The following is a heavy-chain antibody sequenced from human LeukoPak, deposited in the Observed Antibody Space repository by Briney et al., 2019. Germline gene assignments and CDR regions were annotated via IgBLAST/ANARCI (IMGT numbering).Heavy chain of an antibody. J-gene: IGHJ4*02. CDR3: ARQPRIAARPGHFDY. CDR2: IYYSGST. Sequence: TSETLSLTCTVSGGSISSSSYYWGWIRQPPGKGLEWIGSIYYSGSTHYNPSLKSRVTISVDTSNNQFSLKLSSVTAADTAVYYCARQPRIAARPGHFDYWGQGTLVTVSS. V-gene: IGHV4-39*01. D-gene: IGHD6-6*01. CDR1: GGSISSSSYY.